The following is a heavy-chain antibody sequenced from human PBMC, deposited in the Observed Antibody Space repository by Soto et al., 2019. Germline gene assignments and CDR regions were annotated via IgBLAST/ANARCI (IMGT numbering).Heavy chain of an antibody. J-gene: IGHJ6*02. D-gene: IGHD3-10*01. CDR2: LDGAGGST. Sequence: LRLSCLASGFTFSDFAMTWVRHVPGRGLEWVASLDGAGGSTYYAESVRGRFSISRDNSQNTLFLQMKRLTVDDTAIYYCAAPRDEYGSGVSWFTYGMDIWGQGTTVTVS. V-gene: IGHV3-23*01. CDR3: AAPRDEYGSGVSWFTYGMDI. CDR1: GFTFSDFA.